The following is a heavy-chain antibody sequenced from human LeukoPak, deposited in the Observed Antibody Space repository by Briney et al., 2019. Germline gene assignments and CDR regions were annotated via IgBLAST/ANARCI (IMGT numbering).Heavy chain of an antibody. CDR1: GFTFSNAW. CDR3: TTVHNGWSYYFDY. D-gene: IGHD6-19*01. CDR2: IKSKTDGGTT. J-gene: IGHJ4*02. Sequence: GGSLRLSCAASGFTFSNAWMSWVRQAPGKGLEWVGRIKSKTDGGTTDYAAPVKGRFTISRDDSKNTLYLQMNSLKTEDTAVYYCTTVHNGWSYYFDYWGQGTLVTVSS. V-gene: IGHV3-15*01.